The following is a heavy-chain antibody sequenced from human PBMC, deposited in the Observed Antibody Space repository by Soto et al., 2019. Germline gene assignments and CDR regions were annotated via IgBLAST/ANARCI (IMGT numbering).Heavy chain of an antibody. J-gene: IGHJ6*02. Sequence: GGSLRLSCAASGFTFDDYAMHWVRQAPGKGLEWVSLISWDGGSTYYADSVKGRFTISRDNSKNSLYLQMNSLRAEDTALCYCAKSSIAGYYYYYGMDVWGQGTTVTVSS. V-gene: IGHV3-43D*04. D-gene: IGHD6-6*01. CDR2: ISWDGGST. CDR1: GFTFDDYA. CDR3: AKSSIAGYYYYYGMDV.